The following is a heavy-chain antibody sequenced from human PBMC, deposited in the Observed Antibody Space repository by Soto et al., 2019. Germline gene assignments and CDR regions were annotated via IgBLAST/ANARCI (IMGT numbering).Heavy chain of an antibody. CDR1: GFTFSSYA. J-gene: IGHJ6*02. CDR2: IGTAGDT. CDR3: AREDRDSSGSHGIDV. Sequence: PGGSLRLSCAASGFTFSSYAMHWVRQATGKGLEWVSAIGTAGDTYYPGSVKGRFTISRENAKNSLYLQMNSLRAGDTAVYYCAREDRDSSGSHGIDVWGQGTTVTVSS. V-gene: IGHV3-13*01. D-gene: IGHD3-22*01.